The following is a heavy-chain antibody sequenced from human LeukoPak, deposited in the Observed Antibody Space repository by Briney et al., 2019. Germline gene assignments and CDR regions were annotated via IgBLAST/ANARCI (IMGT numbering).Heavy chain of an antibody. V-gene: IGHV3-74*01. CDR1: GLTFSTYW. J-gene: IGHJ1*01. CDR3: ARAPSEIGGYYPEYFRH. CDR2: IKSDGST. Sequence: KSGGSLRLSCAASGLTFSTYWMHWVRQAPGKGLVWVSRIKSDGSTNYADSVKGRFTISRDNAKNTVSLQMNSLRPEDTGVYYCARAPSEIGGYYPEYFRHWGQGTLVTVSS. D-gene: IGHD3-22*01.